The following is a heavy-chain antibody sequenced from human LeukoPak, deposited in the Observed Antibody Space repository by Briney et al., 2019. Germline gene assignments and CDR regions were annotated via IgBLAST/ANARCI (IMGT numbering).Heavy chain of an antibody. Sequence: PSETLSLTCTVSGGSISSSSYYWGWIRQPPGKGLEWIGSIYYSGSTYYNPSLKSRVTISVDTSKNQFSLKLSSVTAADTAVYYCARNPEQQLVYSKDNWFDPWGQGTLVTVSS. J-gene: IGHJ5*02. CDR1: GGSISSSSYY. V-gene: IGHV4-39*07. D-gene: IGHD6-13*01. CDR3: ARNPEQQLVYSKDNWFDP. CDR2: IYYSGST.